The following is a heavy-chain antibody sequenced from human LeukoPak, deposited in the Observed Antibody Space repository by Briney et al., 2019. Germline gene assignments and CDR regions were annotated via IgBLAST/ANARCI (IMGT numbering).Heavy chain of an antibody. CDR2: INPNSGGT. CDR3: ATEGDYYFDY. J-gene: IGHJ4*02. D-gene: IGHD2-21*02. Sequence: ASVKVSCKASGYTFTGYYMHWVRQAPGQGLEWMGWINPNSGGTNYAQKFQGRVTMTEDTSTDTAYMELSSLRSEDTAVYYCATEGDYYFDYWGQGTLVTVSS. V-gene: IGHV1-2*02. CDR1: GYTFTGYY.